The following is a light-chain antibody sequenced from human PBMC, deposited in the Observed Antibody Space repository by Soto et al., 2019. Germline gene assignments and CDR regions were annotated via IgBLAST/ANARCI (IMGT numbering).Light chain of an antibody. CDR2: HAS. Sequence: ENVLTQSQGTLSLSPGERATLSCRASQSISSSYLAWYQQKPGHTPRLLIYHASNRATGIPDRFSGSGSGTDFTLTISRLEPEDFAVYYCQQYGDSLLTFGGGTKVEIK. CDR1: QSISSSY. V-gene: IGKV3-20*01. J-gene: IGKJ4*01. CDR3: QQYGDSLLT.